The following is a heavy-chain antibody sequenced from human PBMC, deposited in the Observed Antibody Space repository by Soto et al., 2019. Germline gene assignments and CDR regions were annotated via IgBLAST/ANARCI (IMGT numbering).Heavy chain of an antibody. Sequence: SETLSLTCTVSGGSISSYYWSWIRQPPGKGQEWIGYIYYSGSTNYNPSLKSRVTISVDTSKNQFSLKLSSVTAADTAVYYCASPGYGDYQGNWFDPWGQGTLVTVSS. CDR3: ASPGYGDYQGNWFDP. J-gene: IGHJ5*02. CDR2: IYYSGST. D-gene: IGHD4-17*01. V-gene: IGHV4-59*08. CDR1: GGSISSYY.